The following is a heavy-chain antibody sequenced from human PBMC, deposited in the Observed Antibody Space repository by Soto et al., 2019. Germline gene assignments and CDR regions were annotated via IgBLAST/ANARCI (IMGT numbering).Heavy chain of an antibody. D-gene: IGHD3-9*01. CDR3: ATVHSDYDILTGYRNWFGP. V-gene: IGHV1-24*01. CDR2: FDPEDGET. J-gene: IGHJ5*02. Sequence: GASVKVSCKVSGYTLTELSMHWVRQAPGKGLEWMGGFDPEDGETIYAQKFQGRVTMTEDTSTDTAYMELSSLRSEDTAVYYCATVHSDYDILTGYRNWFGPWGQGTLVTVSS. CDR1: GYTLTELS.